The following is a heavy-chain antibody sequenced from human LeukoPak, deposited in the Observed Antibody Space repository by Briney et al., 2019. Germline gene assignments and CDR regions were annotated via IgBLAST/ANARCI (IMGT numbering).Heavy chain of an antibody. V-gene: IGHV4-59*08. CDR3: ARGEYGDYIYY. CDR1: GGSISSYY. CDR2: IYYSGST. Sequence: SETLSLTCTVSGGSISSYYWSWIRQPPGKGLEWIGYIYYSGSTNYNPSLKSRVTISVDTSKNQFSLKLSSVTAADTAVYYCARGEYGDYIYYWGQGTLVTVSS. D-gene: IGHD4-17*01. J-gene: IGHJ4*02.